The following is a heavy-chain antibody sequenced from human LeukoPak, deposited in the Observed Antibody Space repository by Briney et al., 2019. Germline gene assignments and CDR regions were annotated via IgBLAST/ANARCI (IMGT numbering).Heavy chain of an antibody. J-gene: IGHJ4*02. D-gene: IGHD3-3*01. CDR1: GGSISSYY. Sequence: SETLSLTCTVSGGSISSYYWSWIRQPPGKGLEWIGYIYYSGSTNYNPSLKSRVTISVDTSKNQFSLKLSSVTAADTAVYYCARAGGGDFWSGYSLGYWGQGTLVTVSS. CDR2: IYYSGST. CDR3: ARAGGGDFWSGYSLGY. V-gene: IGHV4-59*01.